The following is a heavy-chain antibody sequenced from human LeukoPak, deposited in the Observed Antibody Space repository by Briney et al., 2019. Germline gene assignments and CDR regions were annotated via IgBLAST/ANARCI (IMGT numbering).Heavy chain of an antibody. J-gene: IGHJ4*01. CDR3: ARRGVSGSDNYFEY. V-gene: IGHV4-39*01. CDR1: GASVYSGDYY. CDR2: VYYSGVT. D-gene: IGHD3-10*01. Sequence: PSETLSLTCSVAGASVYSGDYYWAWIRQPPGQSLEYIGAVYYSGVTFDNPSLSGRITMSVDTSKNQFSLNLASVTATDTAIYYCARRGVSGSDNYFEYWGQGILVIVSS.